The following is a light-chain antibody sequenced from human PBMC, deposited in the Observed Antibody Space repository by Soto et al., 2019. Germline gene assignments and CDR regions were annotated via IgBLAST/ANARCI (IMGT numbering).Light chain of an antibody. CDR2: DAS. CDR3: QQRSNWPPMYT. CDR1: QSVSSY. V-gene: IGKV3-11*01. J-gene: IGKJ2*01. Sequence: EIVLTQSPATLSLSPGERATLSCRASQSVSSYLAWYQQKPGQAPRLLIYDASNRATGIPARFSGSGYGTDFTRTISSLEPEDFAVYYCQQRSNWPPMYTFGQGTKLEIK.